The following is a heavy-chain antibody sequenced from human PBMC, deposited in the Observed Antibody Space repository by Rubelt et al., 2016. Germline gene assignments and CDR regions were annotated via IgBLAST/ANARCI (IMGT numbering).Heavy chain of an antibody. Sequence: QLQLQESGPGLVKPSETLSLTCTVSGGSISSTTFYWGWIRQPPGKGLEWIGEINHSGSTNYNPSLKGRVTISVDTSKNQFSLKLSSVTAADTAVYYCARGRRQQLVSGWFDPWGQGTLVTVSS. V-gene: IGHV4-39*07. D-gene: IGHD6-13*01. CDR2: INHSGST. J-gene: IGHJ5*02. CDR1: GGSISSTTFY. CDR3: ARGRRQQLVSGWFDP.